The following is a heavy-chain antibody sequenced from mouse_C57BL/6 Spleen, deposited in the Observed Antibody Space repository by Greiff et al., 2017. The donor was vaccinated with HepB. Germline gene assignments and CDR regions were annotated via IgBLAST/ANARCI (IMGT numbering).Heavy chain of an antibody. J-gene: IGHJ3*01. CDR1: GYTFTEYT. V-gene: IGHV1-62-2*01. CDR3: ARHERPLVFAY. CDR2: FYPGSGSI. Sequence: QVQLKQSGAELVKPGASVKLSCKASGYTFTEYTIHWVKQRSGQGLEWIGWFYPGSGSIKYNEKFKDKATLTADKSSSTVYMQLSSLTYEGSVVYFCARHERPLVFAYWGQGTLVTVSA.